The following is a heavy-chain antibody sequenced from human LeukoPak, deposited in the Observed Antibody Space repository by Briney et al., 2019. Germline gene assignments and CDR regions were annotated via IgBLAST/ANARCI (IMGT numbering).Heavy chain of an antibody. CDR1: GYTFTRYY. J-gene: IGHJ4*02. D-gene: IGHD6-6*01. CDR2: INPSGGST. Sequence: GPSVKVSCKASGYTFTRYYMHWVRQAPGQGLEWMRIINPSGGSTSYAQEFEGRVTMTRDTSTSTVYMELGSLRSEDTAVYYCARDRYSSSYENYYFEYWGQGTLVTVSS. V-gene: IGHV1-46*01. CDR3: ARDRYSSSYENYYFEY.